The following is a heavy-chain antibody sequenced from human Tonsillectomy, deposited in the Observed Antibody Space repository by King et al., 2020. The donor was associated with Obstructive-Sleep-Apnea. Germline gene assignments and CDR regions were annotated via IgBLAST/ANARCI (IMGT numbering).Heavy chain of an antibody. CDR2: IYYSGST. CDR3: FGRRGCGNSTSCFMDV. D-gene: IGHD2-2*01. Sequence: QLQESGPGLVKPSETLSLTCTVSGGSISNYYWSWIRQPPGKGLEWVGYIYYSGSTNYNPSLKSRVTISVDTSKNHFSLKLTSVTAADTAEYYCFGRRGCGNSTSCFMDVWGQGTPVTVPS. J-gene: IGHJ6*02. V-gene: IGHV4-59*01. CDR1: GGSISNYY.